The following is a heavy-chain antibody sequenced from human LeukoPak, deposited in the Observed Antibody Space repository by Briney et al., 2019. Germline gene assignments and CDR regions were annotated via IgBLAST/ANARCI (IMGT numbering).Heavy chain of an antibody. Sequence: SETLSLTCAASGGSISSYYWSWIRQPPGKGLEWIGYIYYSGNTNYNPSLKSRITISVDTSKNQFSLKLSSVTAADTAVYYCARQNGGNPDAFDIWGQGTMVTVSS. D-gene: IGHD4-23*01. CDR1: GGSISSYY. CDR2: IYYSGNT. J-gene: IGHJ3*02. V-gene: IGHV4-59*08. CDR3: ARQNGGNPDAFDI.